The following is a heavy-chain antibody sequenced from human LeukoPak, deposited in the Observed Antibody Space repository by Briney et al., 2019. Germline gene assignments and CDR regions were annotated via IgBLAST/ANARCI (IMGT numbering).Heavy chain of an antibody. D-gene: IGHD3-10*01. CDR2: ISSSSSYI. CDR3: AKDIKKLGSGSYPPDY. Sequence: GGSLRLSCAASGFTFSSYSMNWVRQAPGKGLEWVSSISSSSSYIYYADSVKGRFTISRDNAKNSLYLQMNSLRAEDTAVYYCAKDIKKLGSGSYPPDYWGQGTLVTVSS. CDR1: GFTFSSYS. J-gene: IGHJ4*02. V-gene: IGHV3-21*01.